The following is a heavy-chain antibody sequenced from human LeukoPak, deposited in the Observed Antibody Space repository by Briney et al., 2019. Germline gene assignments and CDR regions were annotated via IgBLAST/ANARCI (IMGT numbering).Heavy chain of an antibody. V-gene: IGHV3-23*01. CDR2: ISGSGGST. CDR1: GFTFSSYN. CDR3: AKVTYSSSWRLDP. D-gene: IGHD6-13*01. J-gene: IGHJ5*02. Sequence: GSLRLSCAASGFTFSSYNMNWVRQAPGKGLEWVSAISGSGGSTYYADSVKGRFTISRDNSKNTLYLQMNSLRAEDTAVYYCAKVTYSSSWRLDPWGQGTLVTVSS.